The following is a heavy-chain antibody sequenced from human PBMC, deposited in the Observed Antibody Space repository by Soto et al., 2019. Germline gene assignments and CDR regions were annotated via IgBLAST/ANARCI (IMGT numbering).Heavy chain of an antibody. CDR1: GFTFSTYS. CDR3: ARGALYYYDRSGYSGSSFDP. Sequence: EVQLVESGGGLVKPGGSLRLSCAASGFTFSTYSMNWVRQAPGKGLEWVSSISSSSRYTYYADSLKGRFTISRDNAKNSLYLQMSSLRAEDTAVYYCARGALYYYDRSGYSGSSFDPWGQGTLVTVSS. D-gene: IGHD3-22*01. J-gene: IGHJ5*02. CDR2: ISSSSRYT. V-gene: IGHV3-21*01.